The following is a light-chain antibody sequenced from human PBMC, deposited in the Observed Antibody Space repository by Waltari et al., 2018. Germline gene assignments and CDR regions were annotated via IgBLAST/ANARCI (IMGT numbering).Light chain of an antibody. V-gene: IGLV1-44*01. CDR1: SANIGLYS. Sequence: QSVLTQAPSASGTPGTRVTISCSGRSANIGLYSENWYQQLPGAAPRHLIYNNDQRPSGVPDRFSGYGSGASASLAISGLQSEDEADYYCAGWDERLEGWVFGGGTRLTVL. CDR3: AGWDERLEGWV. J-gene: IGLJ3*02. CDR2: NND.